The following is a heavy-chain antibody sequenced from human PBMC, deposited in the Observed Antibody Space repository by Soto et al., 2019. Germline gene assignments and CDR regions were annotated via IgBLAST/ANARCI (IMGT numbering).Heavy chain of an antibody. D-gene: IGHD2-2*01. CDR1: GGSISSGGYY. CDR2: IYYSGST. V-gene: IGHV4-31*03. J-gene: IGHJ6*02. Sequence: KPSETLSLTCTVSGGSISSGGYYWSWIRQHPGKGLEWIGYIYYSGSTYYNPSLKSRVTISVDTSKNQLSLKLSSVTAADTAVYYCATQSTSSTSAYYGMDVWGQGTTVTV. CDR3: ATQSTSSTSAYYGMDV.